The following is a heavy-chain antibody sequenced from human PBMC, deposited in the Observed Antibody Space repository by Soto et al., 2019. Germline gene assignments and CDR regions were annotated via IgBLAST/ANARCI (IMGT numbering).Heavy chain of an antibody. V-gene: IGHV1-46*01. D-gene: IGHD2-2*01. Sequence: VASVKVSCKASGYTFTTYFVHWVRQAPGQGFEWLGRINPTGGDTVYAQKFQGRVTVTRDTSTSTVYIELGSLTSKDTAVYYCARGSYASNVFIMDVWGQGTAVTVSS. CDR3: ARGSYASNVFIMDV. CDR2: INPTGGDT. CDR1: GYTFTTYF. J-gene: IGHJ6*02.